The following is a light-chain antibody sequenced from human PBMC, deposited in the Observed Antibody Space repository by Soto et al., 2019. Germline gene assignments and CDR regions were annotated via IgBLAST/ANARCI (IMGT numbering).Light chain of an antibody. CDR3: QQRSNWPPFS. CDR2: EAS. V-gene: IGKV3-11*01. J-gene: IGKJ2*03. CDR1: QSINNY. Sequence: EIVLTQSPATLSLSPGERATLSCTANQSINNYLAWFQQKPGQAPRLLIYEASTRAAGIPARFSGSGSGTDFTLTISSLEPEDFAVYYCQQRSNWPPFSFGQGTKLEIK.